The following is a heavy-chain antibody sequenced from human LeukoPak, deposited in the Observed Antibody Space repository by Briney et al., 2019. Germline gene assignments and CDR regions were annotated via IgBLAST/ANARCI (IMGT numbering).Heavy chain of an antibody. Sequence: GASVKVSCKASGGTFSSYAISWVRQAPGQGLEWMGGIIPIFGTANYAQKFQGGVTITTDESTSTAYMELSSLRSEDTAVYYCARVEGANSFDYWGQGTLVTVSS. D-gene: IGHD1-26*01. J-gene: IGHJ4*02. CDR3: ARVEGANSFDY. CDR2: IIPIFGTA. CDR1: GGTFSSYA. V-gene: IGHV1-69*05.